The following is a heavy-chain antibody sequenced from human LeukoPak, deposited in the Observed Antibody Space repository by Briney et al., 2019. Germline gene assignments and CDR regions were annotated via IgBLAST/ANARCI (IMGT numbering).Heavy chain of an antibody. CDR1: GGTFSSYT. V-gene: IGHV1-69*02. CDR3: ARANPRHVWGSYRYKPINYYFDY. Sequence: GASVKVSCRASGGTFSSYTISWVRQAPGQGLEWMGRIIPILGIANYAQKFQGRVTITADKSTSTAYMELSSLRSEDTAVYYCARANPRHVWGSYRYKPINYYFDYWGQGTLVTVSS. D-gene: IGHD3-16*02. J-gene: IGHJ4*02. CDR2: IIPILGIA.